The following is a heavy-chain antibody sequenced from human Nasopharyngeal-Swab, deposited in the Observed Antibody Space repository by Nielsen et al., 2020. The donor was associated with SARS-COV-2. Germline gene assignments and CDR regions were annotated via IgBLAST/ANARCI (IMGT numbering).Heavy chain of an antibody. CDR2: ISYDGSNK. D-gene: IGHD6-19*01. Sequence: GGSLRLSCAASGFTFSSYGMHWVRQAPGKGLEWVAVISYDGSNKYYADSVKGRFTISRDNSKNTLYLQMNSLRAEDTAVYYCAKDPPAVAGWGSAFDIWGQGTMVTVSS. J-gene: IGHJ3*02. CDR1: GFTFSSYG. V-gene: IGHV3-30*18. CDR3: AKDPPAVAGWGSAFDI.